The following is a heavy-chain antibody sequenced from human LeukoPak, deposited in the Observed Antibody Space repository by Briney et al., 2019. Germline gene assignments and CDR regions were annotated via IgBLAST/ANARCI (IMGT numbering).Heavy chain of an antibody. CDR1: GXTFSSFG. CDR2: IWYDGNSK. J-gene: IGHJ3*02. CDR3: ARDISSSLDAFDI. Sequence: PGGSLRLSCAASGXTFSSFGLHWVRQAPGKGLEWVAVIWYDGNSKYYADSVKGRFTISRDNSKNTLNLQMNSLRAEDTAVYYCARDISSSLDAFDIWGQGTMVTVSS. V-gene: IGHV3-33*01. D-gene: IGHD6-13*01.